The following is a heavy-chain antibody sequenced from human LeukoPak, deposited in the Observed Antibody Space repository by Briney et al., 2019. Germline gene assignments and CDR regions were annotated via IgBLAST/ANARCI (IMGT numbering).Heavy chain of an antibody. CDR1: GFTFSSYD. J-gene: IGHJ6*02. CDR2: IGTAGDT. Sequence: GGSLRLSCAASGFTFSSYDMHWVRHATGKGLEWVSAIGTAGDTYYPGSVKGRFTISRENAKNSLYLQMNSLRAGDTAVYYCARGYCSGGSCYGYYYYGMDVWGQGTTVTVSS. D-gene: IGHD2-15*01. V-gene: IGHV3-13*01. CDR3: ARGYCSGGSCYGYYYYGMDV.